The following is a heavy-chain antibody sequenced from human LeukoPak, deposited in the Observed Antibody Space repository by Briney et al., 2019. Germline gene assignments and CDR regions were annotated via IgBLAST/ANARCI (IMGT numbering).Heavy chain of an antibody. CDR3: AHRGKWYYYDSSGLFDY. D-gene: IGHD3-22*01. CDR1: GGSISSSSYY. J-gene: IGHJ4*02. V-gene: IGHV4-39*01. Sequence: SETLSLTCTVPGGSISSSSYYWGWIRQPPGKGLEWIGSIYYSGSTYYNPSLKSRVTISVDTSKNQFSLKLSSVTAADTAVYYCAHRGKWYYYDSSGLFDYWGQGTLVTVSS. CDR2: IYYSGST.